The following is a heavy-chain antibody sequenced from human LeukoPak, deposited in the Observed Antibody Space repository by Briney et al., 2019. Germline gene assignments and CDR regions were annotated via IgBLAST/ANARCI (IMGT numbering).Heavy chain of an antibody. CDR3: AAEGTIFGVVPYGMDV. CDR1: GFTFTSSA. J-gene: IGHJ6*02. Sequence: GASVKVSCKASGFTFTSSAMQWVRQARGQRLEWIGWIVVGSGNTNYAQKFQERVTITRDTSTSTAYMELSSLRSEDTAVYYCAAEGTIFGVVPYGMDVWGQGTTVTVSS. CDR2: IVVGSGNT. V-gene: IGHV1-58*02. D-gene: IGHD3-3*01.